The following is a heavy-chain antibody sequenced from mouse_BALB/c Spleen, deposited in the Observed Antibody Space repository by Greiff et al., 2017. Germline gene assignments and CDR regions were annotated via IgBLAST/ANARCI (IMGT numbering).Heavy chain of an antibody. CDR3: ARRGYYGNSRYYFDY. CDR2: IYPGGGYT. Sequence: QVQLQQSGAELVRPGTSVKISCKASGYTFTNYWLGWVKQRPGHGLEWIGDIYPGGGYTNYNEKFKGKATLTADTSSSTAYMQLSSLTSEDSAVYFCARRGYYGNSRYYFDYWGQGTTLTVSS. V-gene: IGHV1-63*02. J-gene: IGHJ2*01. CDR1: GYTFTNYW. D-gene: IGHD2-1*01.